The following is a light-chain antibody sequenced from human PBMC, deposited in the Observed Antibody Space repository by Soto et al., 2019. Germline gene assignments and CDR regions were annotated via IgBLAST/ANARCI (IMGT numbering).Light chain of an antibody. CDR2: GAS. J-gene: IGKJ2*01. CDR1: QNVDNNF. V-gene: IGKV3-20*01. CDR3: QQYGSLPYT. Sequence: ENVLTQSPGTLSLSPGESATLSCRASQNVDNNFLAWYQHKPGQPPRLLIFGASIRAAGIPDRFSGSGSGTYFTLSISRLEPEDFVVYHCQQYGSLPYTFGQGTKLDI.